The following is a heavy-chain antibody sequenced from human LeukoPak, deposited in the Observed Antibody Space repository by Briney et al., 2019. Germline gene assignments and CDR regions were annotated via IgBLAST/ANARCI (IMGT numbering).Heavy chain of an antibody. D-gene: IGHD5-18*01. J-gene: IGHJ4*02. CDR1: GFTFTNAW. V-gene: IGHV3-15*01. Sequence: GGSLRLSCAASGFTFTNAWMSWVRQAPGKGLEWVGRIKSKTDGGTTDYAAPVKGRFTISRDDSKNTLYLQMNSLKTEDTAVYYCFTGIRVDTAMVGTDYWGQGTLVTVSS. CDR2: IKSKTDGGTT. CDR3: FTGIRVDTAMVGTDY.